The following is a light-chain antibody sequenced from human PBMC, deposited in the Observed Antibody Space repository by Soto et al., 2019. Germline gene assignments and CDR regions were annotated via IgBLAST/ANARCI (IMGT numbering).Light chain of an antibody. CDR2: ATS. CDR1: QGIRND. CDR3: LQDYNYPRT. V-gene: IGKV1-6*01. Sequence: AIQITQSPCSLLAPIGDRVTITCRASQGIRNDLSWYQQKPGKAPKLLMYATSRLQSGVPSRFSGSGSGTDFTLTISSLQPEDFATYYCLQDYNYPRTFGQGTKVDIK. J-gene: IGKJ1*01.